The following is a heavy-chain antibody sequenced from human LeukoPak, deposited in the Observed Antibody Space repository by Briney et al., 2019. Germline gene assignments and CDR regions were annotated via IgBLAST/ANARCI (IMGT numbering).Heavy chain of an antibody. J-gene: IGHJ3*02. CDR1: GFTFSSYA. CDR2: ISGSGGST. Sequence: GGSLRLSCAASGFTFSSYAMGWVRQAPGKGLEWVSAISGSGGSTYYADSVKGRFTISRDNSKNTLYLQMNSLRAEDTAVYYCAKGVQWELPWKDDFDIWGQGTMVTVSS. D-gene: IGHD1-26*01. CDR3: AKGVQWELPWKDDFDI. V-gene: IGHV3-23*01.